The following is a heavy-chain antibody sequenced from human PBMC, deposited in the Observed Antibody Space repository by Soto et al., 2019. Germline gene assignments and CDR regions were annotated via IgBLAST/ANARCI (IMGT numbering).Heavy chain of an antibody. CDR1: GFTFSSYW. D-gene: IGHD6-19*01. J-gene: IGHJ3*02. V-gene: IGHV3-7*01. Sequence: EVQLVESGGGLVQPGGSLRLSCAASGFTFSSYWMSWVRQAPGKGLEWVANIKQDGSEKYYVDSVKGRFTISRDNAKNSLYLQMNGLRAEDTAVYYCSAVPDAFDIWGQGTMVTVSS. CDR3: SAVPDAFDI. CDR2: IKQDGSEK.